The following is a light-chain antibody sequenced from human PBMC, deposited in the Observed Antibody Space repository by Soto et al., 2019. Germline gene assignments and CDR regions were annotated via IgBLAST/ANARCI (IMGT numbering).Light chain of an antibody. CDR2: DVS. V-gene: IGLV2-14*03. J-gene: IGLJ2*01. CDR1: NSDIGGYNY. Sequence: QSVLTQPASVSGSPGQSITISCTGTNSDIGGYNYVSWYQQHPGKAPKLMIYDVSNRPSGVYYRFSGSKSGNTASLTISVLQAKDADVYYCSSYTSRSTLGVFGGGTKLPVL. CDR3: SSYTSRSTLGV.